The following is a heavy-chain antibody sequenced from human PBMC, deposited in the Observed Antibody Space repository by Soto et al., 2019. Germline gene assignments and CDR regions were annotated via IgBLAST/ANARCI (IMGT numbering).Heavy chain of an antibody. J-gene: IGHJ4*02. Sequence: LRLSCAASGFTFSSYAMSWVRQAPGKGLEWVSAISGSGGSTYYADSVKGRLTISRDNSKNTLYLQMNSLRAEDTAVYYCAKPRGIQLWIDYWGQGTLVTVSS. CDR2: ISGSGGST. D-gene: IGHD5-18*01. V-gene: IGHV3-23*01. CDR3: AKPRGIQLWIDY. CDR1: GFTFSSYA.